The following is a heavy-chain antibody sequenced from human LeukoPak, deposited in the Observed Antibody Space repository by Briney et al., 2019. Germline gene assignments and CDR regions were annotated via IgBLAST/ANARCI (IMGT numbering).Heavy chain of an antibody. J-gene: IGHJ4*02. D-gene: IGHD3-10*01. Sequence: PGGSLRLSCADSGFTFSSYWMTWVRQAPGKGLEWVANIKQDGSVKNYVDSLRGRFTISRDNAKDSLYLQMNSLRAEDTAVYFCARNYYYRFDYWGQGTLVAVSS. V-gene: IGHV3-7*01. CDR1: GFTFSSYW. CDR2: IKQDGSVK. CDR3: ARNYYYRFDY.